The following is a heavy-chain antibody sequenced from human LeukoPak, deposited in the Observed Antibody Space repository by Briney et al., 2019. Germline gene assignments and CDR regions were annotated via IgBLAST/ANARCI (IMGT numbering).Heavy chain of an antibody. V-gene: IGHV1-46*01. CDR3: ARVGDYGDFHIDAFDI. D-gene: IGHD4-17*01. J-gene: IGHJ3*02. CDR1: GYTFTSYY. CDR2: INPSGGST. Sequence: GASVKVSCKASGYTFTSYYMHWVRQAPGQGLEWMGIINPSGGSTSYAQKFQGRVTMTRDMSTSTVYMELSSLRSEDTAVYYCARVGDYGDFHIDAFDIWGQGTMVTVSS.